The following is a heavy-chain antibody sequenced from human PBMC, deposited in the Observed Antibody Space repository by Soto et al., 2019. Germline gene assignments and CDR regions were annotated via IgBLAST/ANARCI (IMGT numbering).Heavy chain of an antibody. CDR2: VFSTGFT. Sequence: PSETLSLTCAVVGGCIRSCFYSGGWLRQSPGKGPEWMGSVFSTGFTSYNPSLESRVSVSVDTSKNQFSLKVSGVSAADTAVYYSATSQKGYTGNYFDHWGQGPLVTV. CDR1: GGCIRSCFYS. V-gene: IGHV4-39*01. D-gene: IGHD2-15*01. J-gene: IGHJ4*02. CDR3: ATSQKGYTGNYFDH.